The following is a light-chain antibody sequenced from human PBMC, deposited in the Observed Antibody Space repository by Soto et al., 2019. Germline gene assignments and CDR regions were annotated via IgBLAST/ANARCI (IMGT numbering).Light chain of an antibody. V-gene: IGKV3-11*01. CDR1: RSVSSY. J-gene: IGKJ4*01. Sequence: EILLTQSPATLSLSPGERATLSCRASRSVSSYLAWYQQKPGQAPRLLIYDASNRATGIPARFSGSGSGTDFTLTISSLEPEDFAVYYCQQRSNWPPSLTFGGGTKVDIK. CDR2: DAS. CDR3: QQRSNWPPSLT.